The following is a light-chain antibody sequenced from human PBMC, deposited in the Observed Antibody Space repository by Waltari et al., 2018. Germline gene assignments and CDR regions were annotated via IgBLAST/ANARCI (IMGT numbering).Light chain of an antibody. V-gene: IGKV2-30*01. CDR2: NVA. CDR3: MQGTQWPYT. J-gene: IGKJ2*01. CDR1: QSLVYSDGITY. Sequence: DVVMTQSPLSLPVTLGQPASISCWSSQSLVYSDGITYLNWFQQRPGQPPRRLIYNVAKREPWVPDRFSGSWSGTDFTLKISRVEAEDVGIYYCMQGTQWPYTFGQGTKLEIK.